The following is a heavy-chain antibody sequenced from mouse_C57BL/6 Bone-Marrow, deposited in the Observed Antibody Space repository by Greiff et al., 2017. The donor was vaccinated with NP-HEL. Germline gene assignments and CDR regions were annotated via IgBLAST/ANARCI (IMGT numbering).Heavy chain of an antibody. Sequence: EVQLVESGPSLVRPSQTLSLTCTVTGFSINSDCYWIWIRQFPGNKLEYIGYTFYSGITYYNPSLESRTYITRDTSKNQFSLKLSSVTTEDTATYYCARLIYYGNDGYFDVWGTGTTVTVSS. V-gene: IGHV3-3*01. D-gene: IGHD2-2*01. J-gene: IGHJ1*03. CDR2: TFYSGIT. CDR1: GFSINSDCY. CDR3: ARLIYYGNDGYFDV.